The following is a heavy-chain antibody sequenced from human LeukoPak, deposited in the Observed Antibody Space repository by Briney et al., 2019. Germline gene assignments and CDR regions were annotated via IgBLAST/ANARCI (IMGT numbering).Heavy chain of an antibody. J-gene: IGHJ4*02. V-gene: IGHV3-74*01. D-gene: IGHD6-6*01. CDR2: INSDGSST. CDR1: GFTFSSYW. Sequence: GGSLRLSCAASGFTFSSYWMHWVRQAPGKGLVWVSHINSDGSSTSYADSVKGRFTISRDNAKNTLYLQMNSLRAEDTAVYYCARLRGIAARVGLDYWGQGTLVTVSS. CDR3: ARLRGIAARVGLDY.